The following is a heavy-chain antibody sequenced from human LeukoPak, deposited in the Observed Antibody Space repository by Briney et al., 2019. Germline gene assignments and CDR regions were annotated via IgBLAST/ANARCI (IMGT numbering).Heavy chain of an antibody. Sequence: PGGSLRLSCAASGFTFNTYAMSWVRQAPGKGLEWVSSISENGESTYYADSVKGRFTSSRDNSRNTLSLQMNSLRAEDTAVYYCASYFHYGDYASLWYWGQGTLVTVSS. CDR3: ASYFHYGDYASLWY. CDR2: ISENGEST. V-gene: IGHV3-23*01. J-gene: IGHJ4*02. D-gene: IGHD4-17*01. CDR1: GFTFNTYA.